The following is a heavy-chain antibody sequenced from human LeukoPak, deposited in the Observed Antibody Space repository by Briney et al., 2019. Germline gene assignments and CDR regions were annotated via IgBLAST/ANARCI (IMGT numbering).Heavy chain of an antibody. CDR1: GYTFTSYD. Sequence: ASVKVSCKASGYTFTSYDINWVRQATGQGLEWMGWMNPNSGNTGYAQKFQGRVTMTRNTSISTAYMELSSLRSADTAVYYCARARGGIYHFDYWGQGTLVTVSS. CDR2: MNPNSGNT. J-gene: IGHJ4*02. D-gene: IGHD4-23*01. CDR3: ARARGGIYHFDY. V-gene: IGHV1-8*01.